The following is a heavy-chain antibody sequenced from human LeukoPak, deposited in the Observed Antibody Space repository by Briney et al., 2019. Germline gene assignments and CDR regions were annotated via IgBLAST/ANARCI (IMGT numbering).Heavy chain of an antibody. D-gene: IGHD3-9*01. CDR3: ARDPSDVRYFDWRPTLFDY. V-gene: IGHV4-61*02. Sequence: SETLSLTCTVSGGSFSSGLYYWTWIRQPAGKGLEWIGRIYISGSTNYNPSLKSRVTISRDTSKNEFSLKLSSVTAADTAVYYCARDPSDVRYFDWRPTLFDYWGQGTLVTVSS. CDR1: GGSFSSGLYY. CDR2: IYISGST. J-gene: IGHJ4*02.